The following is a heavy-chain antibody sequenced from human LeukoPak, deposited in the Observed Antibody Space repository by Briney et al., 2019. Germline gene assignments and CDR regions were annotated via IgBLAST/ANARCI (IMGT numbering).Heavy chain of an antibody. D-gene: IGHD6-19*01. Sequence: GGSLRLSCAASGFTFSSYWMSWVRQAPGKGLEWVSSISSSSNYIYYAVSVRGRFTISRDNAKNSLYLQMNSLRAEDTAVYYCARDPHPTYSSGLYYYYYYGMDVWGQGTTVTVSS. J-gene: IGHJ6*02. CDR3: ARDPHPTYSSGLYYYYYYGMDV. V-gene: IGHV3-21*01. CDR2: ISSSSNYI. CDR1: GFTFSSYW.